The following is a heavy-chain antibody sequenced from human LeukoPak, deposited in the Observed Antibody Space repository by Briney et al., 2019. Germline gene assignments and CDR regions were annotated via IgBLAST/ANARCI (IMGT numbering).Heavy chain of an antibody. Sequence: SETLSLTCTVSGVSISGDYWSWIRLPPGKGLEWIGYIYYSGSSNYNPSLQSRVTMSVDTSKNQFSLKLTSVTAADTAVYYCARRLRQNLFDPWGQGTLVTVSS. CDR2: IYYSGSS. J-gene: IGHJ5*02. V-gene: IGHV4-59*08. CDR3: ARRLRQNLFDP. D-gene: IGHD4-17*01. CDR1: GVSISGDY.